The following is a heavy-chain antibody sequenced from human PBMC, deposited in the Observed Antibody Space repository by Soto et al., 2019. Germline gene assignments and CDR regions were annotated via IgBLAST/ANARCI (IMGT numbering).Heavy chain of an antibody. CDR1: GDSISSNF. CDR2: IYSTGDT. CDR3: ARLDCSTTSCYGGFFQH. V-gene: IGHV4-59*08. Sequence: PSETLSLTCSVSGDSISSNFGTWIRQPPGKGLEWIGYIYSTGDTIYSPSLKSRVTISVDTSKNQFSLNLSSVTAADTAVYYCARLDCSTTSCYGGFFQHWGQGTLVTVSS. J-gene: IGHJ1*01. D-gene: IGHD2-2*01.